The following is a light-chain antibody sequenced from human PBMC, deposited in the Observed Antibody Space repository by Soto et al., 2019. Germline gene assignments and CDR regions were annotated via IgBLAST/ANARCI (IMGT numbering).Light chain of an antibody. J-gene: IGKJ4*01. CDR1: QSVSSY. Sequence: EIVMTQSPATLSVSPGARATLSCRASQSVSSYLAWYQQKPGQAPRLLIYDASNRATGIPARFSGSGSGTDFTLTISSLEPEDFAVYYCQERSNWPPLTFGGGTKVDIK. CDR2: DAS. V-gene: IGKV3-11*01. CDR3: QERSNWPPLT.